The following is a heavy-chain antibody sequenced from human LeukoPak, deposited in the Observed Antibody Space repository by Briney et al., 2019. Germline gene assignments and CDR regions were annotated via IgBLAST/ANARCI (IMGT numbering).Heavy chain of an antibody. CDR2: ISPYNGNT. Sequence: ASVKVSCKASGYTFTNCGINWVRQAPGQGLEWMGWISPYNGNTSYAQNLQGRVTVTTDTSTSTAYMELRSLRSDDTAVYYCARHRGVAVSGVSWDWGQGTLVTVSS. V-gene: IGHV1-18*01. CDR3: ARHRGVAVSGVSWD. J-gene: IGHJ4*02. D-gene: IGHD6-19*01. CDR1: GYTFTNCG.